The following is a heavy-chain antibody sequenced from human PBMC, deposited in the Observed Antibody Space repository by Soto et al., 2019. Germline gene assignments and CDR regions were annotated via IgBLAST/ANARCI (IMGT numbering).Heavy chain of an antibody. CDR3: ASDPSYGDYSYYGMDV. V-gene: IGHV4-31*03. J-gene: IGHJ6*02. Sequence: QVQLQESGPGLVKPSQTLSLTCTVSGASINGGGYYWSWIRQHPGKGLEWIGSIYYSGNTYYSPSLKIRAIISDDTSKSHFSLRLTSVTAADTAVYYCASDPSYGDYSYYGMDVWGRGPTVTVSS. CDR2: IYYSGNT. CDR1: GASINGGGYY. D-gene: IGHD4-17*01.